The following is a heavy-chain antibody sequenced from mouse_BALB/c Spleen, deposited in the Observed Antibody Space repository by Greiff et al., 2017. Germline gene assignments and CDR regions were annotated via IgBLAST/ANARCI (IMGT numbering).Heavy chain of an antibody. J-gene: IGHJ3*01. CDR1: GFNIKDTY. Sequence: VQLQQSGAELVKPGASVKLSCTASGFNIKDTYMHWVKQRPEQGLEWIGRIDPANGNTKYDPKFQGKATITADTSSNTAYLQLSSLTSEDTAVYYCASTSYYGNYEFAYWGQGTLVTVSA. CDR3: ASTSYYGNYEFAY. CDR2: IDPANGNT. V-gene: IGHV14-3*02. D-gene: IGHD2-1*01.